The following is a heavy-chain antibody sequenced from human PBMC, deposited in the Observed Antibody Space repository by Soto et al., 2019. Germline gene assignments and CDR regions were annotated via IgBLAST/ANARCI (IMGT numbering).Heavy chain of an antibody. V-gene: IGHV1-69*01. Sequence: QAQVVQSGAEVRKPGSSVKLSCKTSEGTFNSYAIAWVRQAPGQGLEWMGGIIPYYNTLNYAQKFQDRVTITADDATNTVYMELSSLRSDDTAVYFCSSGASRWYPYVVDSWAQGTLVTVSS. CDR3: SSGASRWYPYVVDS. D-gene: IGHD6-13*01. CDR1: EGTFNSYA. CDR2: IIPYYNTL. J-gene: IGHJ4*02.